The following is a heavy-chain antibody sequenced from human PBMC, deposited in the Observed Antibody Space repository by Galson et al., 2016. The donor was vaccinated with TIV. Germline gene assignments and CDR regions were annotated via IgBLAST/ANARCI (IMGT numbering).Heavy chain of an antibody. CDR3: ARNLGLGAFDI. J-gene: IGHJ3*02. Sequence: LSLTCTVSSDSIINYYLSWIRQPPGKGLEWIGYISDSGRSNENPSLKSRVTISVDTSKKQISLKLKSVTAADTAMYYCARNLGLGAFDIWGQGTMVTVSS. CDR1: SDSIINYY. CDR2: ISDSGRS. D-gene: IGHD7-27*01. V-gene: IGHV4-59*01.